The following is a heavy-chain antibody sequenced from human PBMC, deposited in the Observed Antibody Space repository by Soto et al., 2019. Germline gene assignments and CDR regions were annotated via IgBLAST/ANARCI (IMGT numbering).Heavy chain of an antibody. Sequence: QVQLVESGGGVVQPGRSLRLSCAASGFTFSSYGMHWVRQAPGKGLEWVAVIWYDGSNKYYADSVKGRFTISRDNSKNTLDLQMNSLRGEDTAVYYCARSDSSGYWPIPTIDYWGQGTLVTVSS. CDR3: ARSDSSGYWPIPTIDY. V-gene: IGHV3-33*01. CDR1: GFTFSSYG. CDR2: IWYDGSNK. J-gene: IGHJ4*02. D-gene: IGHD3-22*01.